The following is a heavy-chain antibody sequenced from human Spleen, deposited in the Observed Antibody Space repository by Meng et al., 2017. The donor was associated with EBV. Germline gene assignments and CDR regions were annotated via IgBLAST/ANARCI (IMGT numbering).Heavy chain of an antibody. V-gene: IGHV1-2*05. D-gene: IGHD5-18*01. CDR1: DCCFTDYY. Sequence: VQGGDGVKKAVASVKDSGNTYDCCFTDYYVHWVGQAPGQGLEWMGRINPIGGAAGFNQKFQGSLNLTRETDINNAYFVSTGLTPDDSGVYYCPRELDTTMVEDLWGQGTLVTVSS. CDR2: INPIGGAA. CDR3: PRELDTTMVEDL. J-gene: IGHJ5*02.